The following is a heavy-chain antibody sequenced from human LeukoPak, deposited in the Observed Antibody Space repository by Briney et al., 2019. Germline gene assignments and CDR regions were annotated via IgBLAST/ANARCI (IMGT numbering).Heavy chain of an antibody. CDR3: ARARYVNSFYAFDI. J-gene: IGHJ3*02. CDR1: GGSISSYY. CDR2: LSKSGNT. Sequence: SETLSLTCTVSGGSISSYYWSWIRLPPGKGLEWIGYLSKSGNTNYSPSLKSRVTIFGDTSKNQFFLKLSSVTAADTAMYYCARARYVNSFYAFDIWGQGTLATVSS. D-gene: IGHD3-9*01. V-gene: IGHV4-59*01.